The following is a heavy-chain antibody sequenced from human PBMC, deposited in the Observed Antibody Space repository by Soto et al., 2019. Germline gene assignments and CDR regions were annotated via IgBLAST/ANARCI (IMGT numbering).Heavy chain of an antibody. D-gene: IGHD6-19*01. CDR3: ATPPSSGWTKYYYYGMDV. V-gene: IGHV3-48*03. CDR2: ISSGGSTI. Sequence: HPGGSLRLSCAASGFTFSSYEMNWVRQAPGKGLEWVSYISSGGSTIYYADSVKGRFTISRDNAKNSLYLQMNSLRAEDTAVYYCATPPSSGWTKYYYYGMDVWGRGTTVTVSS. J-gene: IGHJ6*02. CDR1: GFTFSSYE.